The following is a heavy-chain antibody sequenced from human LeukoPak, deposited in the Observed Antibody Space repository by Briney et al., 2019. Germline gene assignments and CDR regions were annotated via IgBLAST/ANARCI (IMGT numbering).Heavy chain of an antibody. Sequence: ASVTVSCQASGYTFTSYGISWVRPAAGQGRDWMGWINAYNGNTNYAQKLQGRVTMTTDPSTSTAYMELRSLRSDDTAVYYCARTEIRKIGVFDDWGQGTLVTVSS. CDR1: GYTFTSYG. CDR3: ARTEIRKIGVFDD. V-gene: IGHV1-18*01. D-gene: IGHD2-8*01. CDR2: INAYNGNT. J-gene: IGHJ4*02.